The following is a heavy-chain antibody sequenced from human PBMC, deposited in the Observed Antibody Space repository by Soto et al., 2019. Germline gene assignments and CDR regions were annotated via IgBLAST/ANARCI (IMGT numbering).Heavy chain of an antibody. Sequence: QMQLVQSGAEVKKTGSSVKVSCKASGYTFTYRYLHWVRQAPGQALEWMGWITPFNGNTNYAQKFHDRVTITRDRSMSTSYMELSSLISEDTAMYYCARADSPDAFYIWGQGTMVTVSS. CDR2: ITPFNGNT. CDR1: GYTFTYRY. V-gene: IGHV1-45*02. D-gene: IGHD2-15*01. J-gene: IGHJ3*02. CDR3: ARADSPDAFYI.